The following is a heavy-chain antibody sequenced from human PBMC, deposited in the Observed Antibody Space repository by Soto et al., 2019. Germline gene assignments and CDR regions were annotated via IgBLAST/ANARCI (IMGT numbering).Heavy chain of an antibody. Sequence: PWWSLRFSCSASVFTCSSYWMSWFRQAPGKGLEWVANIKQDGSEKYYVDSVKGRFTISRDNAKNSLYLQMNSLRAEDTAVYYCARVANDFWSGYLRGYYGMDVWGQGTTVTVSS. CDR3: ARVANDFWSGYLRGYYGMDV. CDR2: IKQDGSEK. CDR1: VFTCSSYW. J-gene: IGHJ6*02. V-gene: IGHV3-7*03. D-gene: IGHD3-3*01.